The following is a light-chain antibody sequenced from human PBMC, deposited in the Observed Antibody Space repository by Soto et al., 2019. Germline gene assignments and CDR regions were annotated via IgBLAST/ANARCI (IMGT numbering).Light chain of an antibody. CDR2: GGA. Sequence: EIVLTQSPATLSLSPGQRATLSCRASQSVSSLLAWYQQKPGQAPRLLIYGGATRATDVPDRFSGSGSGTDFALTISRLEPEDSAVYYCQQYGGAPFTFGPGTRVDVK. CDR3: QQYGGAPFT. J-gene: IGKJ3*01. V-gene: IGKV3-20*01. CDR1: QSVSSL.